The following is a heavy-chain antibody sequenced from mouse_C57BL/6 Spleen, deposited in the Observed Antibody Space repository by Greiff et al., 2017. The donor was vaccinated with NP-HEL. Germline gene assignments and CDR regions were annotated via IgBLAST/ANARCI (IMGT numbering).Heavy chain of an antibody. CDR1: GYAFSSSW. V-gene: IGHV1-82*01. CDR2: IYPGDGDT. CDR3: ARGDHLDY. Sequence: QVQLQQSGPELVKPGASVKISCKASGYAFSSSWMNWVKQRPGKGLEWIGRIYPGDGDTNYNGKFKGKATLTADKSSSTAYMQLSSLTSEDSAVYFCARGDHLDYWGQGTTLTVSS. J-gene: IGHJ2*01.